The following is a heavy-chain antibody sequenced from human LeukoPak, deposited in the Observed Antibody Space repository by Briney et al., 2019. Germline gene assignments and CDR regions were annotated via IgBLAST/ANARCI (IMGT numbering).Heavy chain of an antibody. Sequence: PGGSLRLSCAAFGFTVSSNYMSWVRQAPGKGLEWVSVIYSGGSTYYADSVKGRFTISRDNSKNTLYLQMNSLRAEDTAVYYCARAQLELPSGTYYYYYMDVWGKGTTVTVSS. V-gene: IGHV3-53*01. D-gene: IGHD1-1*01. CDR2: IYSGGST. CDR3: ARAQLELPSGTYYYYYMDV. J-gene: IGHJ6*03. CDR1: GFTVSSNY.